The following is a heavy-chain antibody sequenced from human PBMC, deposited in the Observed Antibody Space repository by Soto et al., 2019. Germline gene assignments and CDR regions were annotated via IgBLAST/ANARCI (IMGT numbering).Heavy chain of an antibody. CDR2: ILKDGSSK. J-gene: IGHJ4*02. V-gene: IGHV3-30*04. CDR1: GFIFSRYA. CDR3: ARSRSGAVADSFDF. Sequence: QVQVVESGGGVVQDGRSLRLSCAASGFIFSRYAIHWVRQAPGKGLEWLAVILKDGSSKYYLDSVKGRFTISRDNSKNTVHLEMNSLRDEDTALYYCARSRSGAVADSFDFWGQGTLVTVSS. D-gene: IGHD3-10*01.